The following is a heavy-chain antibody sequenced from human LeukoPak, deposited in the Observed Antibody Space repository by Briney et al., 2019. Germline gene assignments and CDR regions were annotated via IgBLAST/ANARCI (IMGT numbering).Heavy chain of an antibody. J-gene: IGHJ4*02. CDR1: GGSISSYY. D-gene: IGHD1-1*01. V-gene: IGHV4-4*07. CDR3: ASGGDWNPDY. Sequence: PSETLSLTCTGSGGSISSYYWSWIRQPAGKELEWIGRIYTSGSTIYNSSLKSRVTMSVDTSKNQFSLKLSSVTAADTAVYYCASGGDWNPDYWGQGTLVTVSS. CDR2: IYTSGST.